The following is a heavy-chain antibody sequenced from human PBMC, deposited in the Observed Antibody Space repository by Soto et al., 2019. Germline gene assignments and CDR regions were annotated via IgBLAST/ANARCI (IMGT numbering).Heavy chain of an antibody. D-gene: IGHD3-9*01. J-gene: IGHJ4*02. CDR1: GFTFSSYA. V-gene: IGHV3-23*01. Sequence: GGSLRLSCAASGFTFSSYAMSWVRQAPGKGLEWVSAISGSGGSTYYADSVKGRFTISRDNSKNTLYLQMNSLRAEDTAVYYCAKDLKNYDILTGYDYWGQGTMVTVSS. CDR2: ISGSGGST. CDR3: AKDLKNYDILTGYDY.